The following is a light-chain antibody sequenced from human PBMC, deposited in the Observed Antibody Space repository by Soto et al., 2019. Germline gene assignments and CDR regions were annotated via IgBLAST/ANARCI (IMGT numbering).Light chain of an antibody. Sequence: DIRMTQSPSSLSASVGDRVTITYRASQSISSYLNWYQQKPGKAPKLLIYAASSLQSGVPSRFRGSGSGTDFTLTISSLQPEDIATYYCQQYEHLPTFGQGTRLEIK. V-gene: IGKV1-39*01. CDR2: AAS. CDR3: QQYEHLPT. J-gene: IGKJ5*01. CDR1: QSISSY.